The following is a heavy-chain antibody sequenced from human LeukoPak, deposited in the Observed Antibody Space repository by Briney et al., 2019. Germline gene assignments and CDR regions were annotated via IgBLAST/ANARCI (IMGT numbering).Heavy chain of an antibody. Sequence: GESLRLSCAASGFTFSSYAMSWVRQAPGKGLEWVSAISGSGGSTYYADSVKGRFTISRDNSKNTLYLQMNSLRAEDTAVYYCAKDPLIVVVPAAMEYFDYWGQGTLVTVSS. D-gene: IGHD2-2*01. J-gene: IGHJ4*02. CDR2: ISGSGGST. CDR1: GFTFSSYA. V-gene: IGHV3-23*01. CDR3: AKDPLIVVVPAAMEYFDY.